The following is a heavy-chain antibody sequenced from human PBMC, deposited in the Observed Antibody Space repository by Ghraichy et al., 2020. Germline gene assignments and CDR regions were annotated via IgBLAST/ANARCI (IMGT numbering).Heavy chain of an antibody. CDR2: IYSGGST. V-gene: IGHV3-66*01. J-gene: IGHJ4*02. Sequence: GSLRLSCAASGFTVSSNYMSWVRQAPGKGLEWVSVIYSGGSTYYADSVKGRFTISRDNSKNKLYLQMNSLRAEDTAVYYCARELGKDTLYCGGDCPRGWYFDYWGQGTLVTVSS. CDR3: ARELGKDTLYCGGDCPRGWYFDY. D-gene: IGHD2-21*02. CDR1: GFTVSSNY.